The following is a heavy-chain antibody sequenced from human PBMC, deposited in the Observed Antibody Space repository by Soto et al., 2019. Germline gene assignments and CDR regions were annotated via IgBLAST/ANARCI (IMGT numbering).Heavy chain of an antibody. Sequence: GGSLRLSCAASGFTFSSYAMSWVRQAPGKGLEWVSVISGSGGITYYADSVKGRFTISRDNSKNTLYLQMNSLRAEDTAVYYCAKHKYYYDSSGFFDYWGQGTLVTVSS. V-gene: IGHV3-23*01. J-gene: IGHJ4*02. CDR2: ISGSGGIT. CDR1: GFTFSSYA. D-gene: IGHD3-22*01. CDR3: AKHKYYYDSSGFFDY.